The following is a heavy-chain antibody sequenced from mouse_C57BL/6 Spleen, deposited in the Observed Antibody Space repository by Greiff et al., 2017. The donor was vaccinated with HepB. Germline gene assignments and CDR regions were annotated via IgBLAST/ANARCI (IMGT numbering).Heavy chain of an antibody. CDR1: GYAFSSSW. V-gene: IGHV1-82*01. D-gene: IGHD2-3*01. CDR2: IYPGDGDT. CDR3: ARTYDGYYVPYFDY. Sequence: VQLQQSGPELVKPGASVKISCKASGYAFSSSWMNWVKQRPGKGLEWIGRIYPGDGDTNYNGKFKGKATLTADKSSSTAYMQLSSLTSEDSAVYFCARTYDGYYVPYFDYWGQGTTLTVSS. J-gene: IGHJ2*01.